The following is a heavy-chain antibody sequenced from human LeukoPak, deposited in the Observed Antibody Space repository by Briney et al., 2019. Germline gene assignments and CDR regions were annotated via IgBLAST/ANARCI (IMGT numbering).Heavy chain of an antibody. J-gene: IGHJ4*02. CDR3: ASIGGNSGFDY. CDR2: ISSSSSYI. V-gene: IGHV3-11*06. D-gene: IGHD4-23*01. CDR1: GFTFSDYY. Sequence: GGSLRLSCAASGFTFSDYYMSWIRQAPGKGLEWVSSISSSSSYIYYADSVKGRFTISRDNAKNSLYLQMNSLRAEDTAVYYCASIGGNSGFDYWGQGTLVTVSS.